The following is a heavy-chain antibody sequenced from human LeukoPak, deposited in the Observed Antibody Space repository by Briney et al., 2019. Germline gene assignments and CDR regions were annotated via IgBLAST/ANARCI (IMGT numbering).Heavy chain of an antibody. Sequence: SETLSLTCTVSGGSISSSSYYWGWIRQPPGKGLEWIGSIYYSGSTYYNPSLKSRVTISVDTSKNQFSLKLSSVTAADTAVYYCAREVPETGTIDYWGQGTPVTVSS. CDR2: IYYSGST. J-gene: IGHJ4*02. CDR3: AREVPETGTIDY. D-gene: IGHD1-1*01. CDR1: GGSISSSSYY. V-gene: IGHV4-39*07.